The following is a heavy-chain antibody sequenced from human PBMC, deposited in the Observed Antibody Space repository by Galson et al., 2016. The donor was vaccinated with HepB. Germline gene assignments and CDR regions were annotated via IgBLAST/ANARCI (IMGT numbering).Heavy chain of an antibody. J-gene: IGHJ4*02. CDR1: GGSISSNYW. CDR3: TRGNLGTYATMAFDY. Sequence: ETLSLTCDVSGGSISSNYWWGWVRQSPEKGFEWIGEIYETGTANYNPPFTRRATISVDKSKNQISLSLDSVTAADTATYYCTRGNLGTYATMAFDYWGQGSLVTVSS. D-gene: IGHD1-7*01. CDR2: IYETGTA. V-gene: IGHV4-4*02.